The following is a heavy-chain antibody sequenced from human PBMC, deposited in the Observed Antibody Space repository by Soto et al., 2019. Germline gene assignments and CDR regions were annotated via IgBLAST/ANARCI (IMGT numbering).Heavy chain of an antibody. CDR3: ASSYGYTYGSY. CDR1: GFTFSSYW. J-gene: IGHJ4*02. D-gene: IGHD5-18*01. V-gene: IGHV3-74*01. Sequence: GGSLRLSCAASGFTFSSYWMHWVRQAPGKGLVWVSRINSDGSSTSYADSVKGRFTISRDNAKNTLYLQMNSLRAEDTDVYYCASSYGYTYGSYWGQGTLVTVSS. CDR2: INSDGSST.